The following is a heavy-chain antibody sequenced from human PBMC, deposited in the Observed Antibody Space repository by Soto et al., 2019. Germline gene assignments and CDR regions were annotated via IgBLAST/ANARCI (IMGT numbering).Heavy chain of an antibody. J-gene: IGHJ6*03. CDR2: IKSKTDGGTT. CDR3: TTGGIGNYLHYYYYYYYMDV. Sequence: GGSLRLSCAASGFTFSNAWMSWVRQAPGKGLEWVGRIKSKTDGGTTDYAAPVKGRFTISREDSKNTLYLQMNSLKTEDTAVYYCTTGGIGNYLHYYYYYYYMDVWGKGTTVTVSS. V-gene: IGHV3-15*01. CDR1: GFTFSNAW. D-gene: IGHD1-7*01.